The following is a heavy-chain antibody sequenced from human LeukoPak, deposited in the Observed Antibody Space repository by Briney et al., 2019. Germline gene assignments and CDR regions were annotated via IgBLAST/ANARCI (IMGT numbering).Heavy chain of an antibody. J-gene: IGHJ4*02. D-gene: IGHD7-27*01. Sequence: GGSLRLSCGVSGFTFSNYWMSWVRQAPGKGLEWVANIKEDGSDKYYLDSVKGRFTISRDNAENSLYLYMDSLRAEDTAVYYCARDWGHYFGYRGQGTLVTVSS. CDR1: GFTFSNYW. CDR2: IKEDGSDK. V-gene: IGHV3-7*01. CDR3: ARDWGHYFGY.